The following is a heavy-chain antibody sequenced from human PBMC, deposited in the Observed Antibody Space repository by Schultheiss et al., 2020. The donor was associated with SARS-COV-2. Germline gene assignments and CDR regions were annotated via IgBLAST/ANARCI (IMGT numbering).Heavy chain of an antibody. CDR2: INHSGST. Sequence: SETLSLTCTVSGGSISSYYWSWIRQPPGKGLEWIGEINHSGSTNYNPSLKSRVTISVDTSKNQFSLKLSSVTAADTAVYYCARHLPFGVVDYWGQGTLVTVSS. CDR3: ARHLPFGVVDY. V-gene: IGHV4-59*08. CDR1: GGSISSYY. D-gene: IGHD3-3*01. J-gene: IGHJ4*02.